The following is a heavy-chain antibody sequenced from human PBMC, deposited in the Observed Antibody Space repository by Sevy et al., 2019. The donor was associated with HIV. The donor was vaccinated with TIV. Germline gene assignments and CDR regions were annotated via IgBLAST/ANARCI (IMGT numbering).Heavy chain of an antibody. CDR2: FDPEDGET. Sequence: ASVKVSCKVTGYTLTGFSMHWVRQTPGKGLEWMGTFDPEDGETIHAQKSQGRVIMTEDTSADTAHMDLSSPTSEDTAVYYCATTKDYYDSSGYPFDYWGQGTLVTVSS. CDR1: GYTLTGFS. J-gene: IGHJ4*02. V-gene: IGHV1-24*01. CDR3: ATTKDYYDSSGYPFDY. D-gene: IGHD3-22*01.